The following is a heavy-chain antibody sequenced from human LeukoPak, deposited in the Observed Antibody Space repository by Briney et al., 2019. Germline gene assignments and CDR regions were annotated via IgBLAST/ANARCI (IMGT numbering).Heavy chain of an antibody. CDR3: ARDLWYGDYRWFDP. J-gene: IGHJ5*02. D-gene: IGHD4-17*01. Sequence: SETLSLTCTVSGGSISSYYWSWIRQPAGKGLEWIGRIYTSGSTNYNPSLKGRVTMSVDTSKNQFSLKLSSVTAADTAVYYCARDLWYGDYRWFDPWGQGTLVTVSS. CDR2: IYTSGST. CDR1: GGSISSYY. V-gene: IGHV4-4*07.